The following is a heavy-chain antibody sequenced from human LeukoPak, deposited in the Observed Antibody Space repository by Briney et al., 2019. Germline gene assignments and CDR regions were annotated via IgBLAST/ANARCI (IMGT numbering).Heavy chain of an antibody. CDR2: IIPIFGTA. Sequence: ASVKVSCKASGGTFSSYAISWVRQAPGQGLEWMGGIIPIFGTANYAQKFQGRVTITTDESTSTAYMELSSLRSEDTAVYYCARGYYDSSGYYHEYFQHWGQGTLVTVSS. CDR3: ARGYYDSSGYYHEYFQH. J-gene: IGHJ1*01. V-gene: IGHV1-69*05. D-gene: IGHD3-22*01. CDR1: GGTFSSYA.